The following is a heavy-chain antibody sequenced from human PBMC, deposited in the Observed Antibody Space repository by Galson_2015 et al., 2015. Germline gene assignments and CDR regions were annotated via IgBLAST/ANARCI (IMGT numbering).Heavy chain of an antibody. J-gene: IGHJ4*02. CDR1: GYSFTSYW. V-gene: IGHV5-51*01. CDR2: IYPGDSDT. D-gene: IGHD3-10*01. Sequence: QSGAEVKKPGESLTISCTGSGYSFTSYWIGWVRQMPGKGLEWMGIIYPGDSDTRYSPSFQGQVTISADKSISTAYLQWSSLKASDTAMYYCARLSRFRGSGSYSLDYWGQGTLVTVSS. CDR3: ARLSRFRGSGSYSLDY.